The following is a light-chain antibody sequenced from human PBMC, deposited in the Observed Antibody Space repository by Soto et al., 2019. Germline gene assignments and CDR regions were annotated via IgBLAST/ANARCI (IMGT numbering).Light chain of an antibody. CDR3: QQYNSYSPLT. CDR2: GAS. CDR1: QSVTSN. V-gene: IGKV3-15*01. Sequence: IVLTQSPAPPSVSPGERATLSCRASQSVTSNLAWYQQRPGQAPRLLIYGASTRATGIPARFSGSGSGTEFTLTISFLQPDDFATYYCQQYNSYSPLTFGGGTKVDIK. J-gene: IGKJ4*01.